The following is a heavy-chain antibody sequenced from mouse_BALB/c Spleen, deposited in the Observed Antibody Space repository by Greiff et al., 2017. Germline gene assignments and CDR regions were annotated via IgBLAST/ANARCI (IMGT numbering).Heavy chain of an antibody. CDR1: GYTFTSYT. V-gene: IGHV1-4*02. Sequence: VQLQQSAADLARPGASVKMSCKASGYTFTSYTLHWVTQRPGQGLEWIGYINPSSGYPEYNQKFKDKTTLTADNSSSTAYMQLSSLTSEDSAVYDCARSDYGYSWFAYWGQGTLVTVSA. J-gene: IGHJ3*01. CDR2: INPSSGYP. CDR3: ARSDYGYSWFAY. D-gene: IGHD1-2*01.